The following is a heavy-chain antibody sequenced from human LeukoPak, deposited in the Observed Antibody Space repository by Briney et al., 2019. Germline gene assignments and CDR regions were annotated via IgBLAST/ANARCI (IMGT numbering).Heavy chain of an antibody. CDR1: GGTFSSYA. Sequence: SVKVSCKASGGTFSSYAISWVRQAPGQGLEWMGRIIPILGIANYAQKFQGRVTITADKSTSIAYMELSSLKSEDTAVYYCARDDDIVVVPAAPTVGDYYYGMDVWGQGTTVTVSS. D-gene: IGHD2-2*01. V-gene: IGHV1-69*04. J-gene: IGHJ6*02. CDR3: ARDDDIVVVPAAPTVGDYYYGMDV. CDR2: IIPILGIA.